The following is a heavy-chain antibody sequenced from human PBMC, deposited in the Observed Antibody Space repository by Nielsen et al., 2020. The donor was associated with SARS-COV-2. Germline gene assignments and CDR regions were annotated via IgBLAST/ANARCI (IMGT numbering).Heavy chain of an antibody. CDR2: IYSGGST. CDR1: GFTVSSNY. CDR3: ARERLRDGYSDAFDI. Sequence: GGSLRLSCAASGFTVSSNYMSWVRQAPGKGLEWVSVIYSGGSTYYADSVKGRFTISRHNSKNTLYLQMNSLRAEDTAVYYCARERLRDGYSDAFDIWGQGTMVTVSS. J-gene: IGHJ3*02. D-gene: IGHD5-24*01. V-gene: IGHV3-53*04.